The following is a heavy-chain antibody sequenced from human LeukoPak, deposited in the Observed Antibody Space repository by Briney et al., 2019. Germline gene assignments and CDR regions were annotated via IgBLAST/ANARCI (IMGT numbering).Heavy chain of an antibody. CDR3: ARVGNWNYENAFDI. D-gene: IGHD1-7*01. J-gene: IGHJ3*02. CDR1: GYTFTSYG. CDR2: ISTYNGNT. Sequence: VASVKVSCKASGYTFTSYGISWVRQAPGQGLEWMGWISTYNGNTKYTQKLQGRVTMTTDTSTSTAYMELRSLRSDDTAVYYCARVGNWNYENAFDIWGQGTMVTVSS. V-gene: IGHV1-18*01.